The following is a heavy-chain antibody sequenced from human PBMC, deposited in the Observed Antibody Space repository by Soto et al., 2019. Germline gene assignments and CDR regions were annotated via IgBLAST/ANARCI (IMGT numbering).Heavy chain of an antibody. CDR3: AKDLLVGSGSPRVNYFVS. CDR2: ISGSGSST. CDR1: GFTFNSYA. J-gene: IGHJ4*02. Sequence: PGGSLRLSCAASGFTFNSYAMSWVRQAPGKGLEWVSAISGSGSSTYYPDSVKGRFTISRDNSKNTLYLQMNSLSAEDTALYYCAKDLLVGSGSPRVNYFVSWGQGTLVTVSS. D-gene: IGHD1-26*01. V-gene: IGHV3-23*01.